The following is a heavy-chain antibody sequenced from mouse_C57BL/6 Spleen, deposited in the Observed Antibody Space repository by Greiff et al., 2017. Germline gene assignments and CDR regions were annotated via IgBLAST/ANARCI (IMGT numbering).Heavy chain of an antibody. CDR3: ARGKTAEATAFFAY. D-gene: IGHD3-2*02. Sequence: VQLQQSGAELVKPGASVTISCKASGYAFSSYWMNWVKQRPGKGLEWIGQIYPGDGDTNYNGKFKGKATLTADKSSSTAYMQLSSLTSEDSAVYFCARGKTAEATAFFAYRGQGPLVTVSA. V-gene: IGHV1-80*01. CDR1: GYAFSSYW. J-gene: IGHJ3*01. CDR2: IYPGDGDT.